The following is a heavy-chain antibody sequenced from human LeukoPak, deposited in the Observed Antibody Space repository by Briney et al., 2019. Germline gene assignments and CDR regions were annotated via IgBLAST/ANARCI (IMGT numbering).Heavy chain of an antibody. Sequence: KPSETLSLTCAVYGGSFSGYYWSWIRQPPGKGLEWIGEINHSGSTNYNPSLKSRVTISVDTSKNQFSPKLSSVTAADTAVYYCAREKRITMVRGVINWFDPWGQGTLVTVSS. J-gene: IGHJ5*02. CDR3: AREKRITMVRGVINWFDP. D-gene: IGHD3-10*01. CDR1: GGSFSGYY. V-gene: IGHV4-34*01. CDR2: INHSGST.